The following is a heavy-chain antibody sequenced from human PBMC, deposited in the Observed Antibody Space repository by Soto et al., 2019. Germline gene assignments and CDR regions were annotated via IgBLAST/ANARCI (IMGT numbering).Heavy chain of an antibody. CDR2: ISSNGGST. Sequence: EMQLVESGGGLVQPGGSLRLSCAASGFTFSRYAMHWVRQAPGKGLEYVSAISSNGGSTYYANSVKGRFTISRDNSKNTLYLQMGSLRAEDMAVYYCAREPGYYFDYWGQGTLVTVST. CDR1: GFTFSRYA. J-gene: IGHJ4*02. V-gene: IGHV3-64*01. CDR3: AREPGYYFDY.